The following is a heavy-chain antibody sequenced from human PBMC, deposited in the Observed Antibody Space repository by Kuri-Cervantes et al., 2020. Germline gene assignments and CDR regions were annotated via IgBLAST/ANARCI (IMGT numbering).Heavy chain of an antibody. CDR1: GGSISSYC. Sequence: GSLRLSCTVSGGSISSYCWSWIRQPPGKGLEWIGYIYYSGSTNYNPSLKSRVTISVDTSKNQFSLKLSSVTAADTAVYYCARVDYDSSGYYYGPGPIDYWGQGTLVTVSS. J-gene: IGHJ4*02. CDR3: ARVDYDSSGYYYGPGPIDY. CDR2: IYYSGST. D-gene: IGHD3-22*01. V-gene: IGHV4-59*01.